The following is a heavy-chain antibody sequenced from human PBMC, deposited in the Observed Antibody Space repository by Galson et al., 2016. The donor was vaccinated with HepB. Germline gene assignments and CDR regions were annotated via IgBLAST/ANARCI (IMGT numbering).Heavy chain of an antibody. Sequence: SVKVSCKASGYTFTHFYMHWVRQAPGQGFEWLGWINPYSGGTNYAQKFQGWVTMTRDTSITTAYMELSSLRSEDTAVYYCASWEECSGGRCYSTFDYWGQGTLVTVSA. V-gene: IGHV1-2*04. CDR1: GYTFTHFY. CDR2: INPYSGGT. J-gene: IGHJ4*02. CDR3: ASWEECSGGRCYSTFDY. D-gene: IGHD2-15*01.